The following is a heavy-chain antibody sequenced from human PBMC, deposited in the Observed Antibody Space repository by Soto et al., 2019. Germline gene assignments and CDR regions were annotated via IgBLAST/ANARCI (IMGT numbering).Heavy chain of an antibody. D-gene: IGHD3-9*01. J-gene: IGHJ6*02. CDR1: GFTFSSYG. CDR3: AKGETYYDILNGYYRPHGMDV. Sequence: GGSLRLSCAASGFTFSSYGMHWVRQAPGKGLEWVAVISYDGSNKYYADSVKGRFTISRDNSKNTLYLQMNSLRAEDTAVYYCAKGETYYDILNGYYRPHGMDVWGQGTTVTVSS. CDR2: ISYDGSNK. V-gene: IGHV3-30*18.